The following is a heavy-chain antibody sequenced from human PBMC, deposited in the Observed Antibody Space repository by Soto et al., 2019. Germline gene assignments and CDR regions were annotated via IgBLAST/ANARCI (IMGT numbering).Heavy chain of an antibody. Sequence: QVQLQESGPGLVKPSQTLSLSCTVSGGSVSSGGYYWSWIRQDPGKGLEWLGYLYSNGNTYYNPSLKSRIIISSDTSQSQFSLRLSSVTAADTAMYFCARGRLPIQRGFDIWGQGTMVTVSS. D-gene: IGHD5-18*01. CDR2: LYSNGNT. J-gene: IGHJ3*02. CDR3: ARGRLPIQRGFDI. V-gene: IGHV4-31*03. CDR1: GGSVSSGGYY.